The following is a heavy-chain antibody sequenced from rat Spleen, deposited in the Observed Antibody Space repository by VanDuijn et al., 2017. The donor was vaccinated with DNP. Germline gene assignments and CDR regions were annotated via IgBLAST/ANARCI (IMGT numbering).Heavy chain of an antibody. D-gene: IGHD1-9*01. J-gene: IGHJ2*01. Sequence: EVQLVESGGDLVQPGRSLKLSCVASGFTFNNYWMTWIRQVPGQGLDWVAAITLSGGTTYYPDSVKGRFTISRDNANGTLYLQMDNLRSEDTATYFCATYYGFNSYFFDYWGQGVMVTVSS. CDR1: GFTFNNYW. CDR2: ITLSGGTT. CDR3: ATYYGFNSYFFDY. V-gene: IGHV5-31*01.